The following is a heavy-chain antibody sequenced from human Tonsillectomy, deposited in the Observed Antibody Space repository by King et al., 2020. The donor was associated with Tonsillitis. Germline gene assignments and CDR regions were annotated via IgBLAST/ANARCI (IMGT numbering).Heavy chain of an antibody. CDR3: GGGGGYLIEP. CDR1: GFAFSTYW. V-gene: IGHV3-7*03. Sequence: VQLVESGGGLVQPGGSLRLSCAASGFAFSTYWMNWVRQAPGKGLEWVAIIKKDGSEKYYVDSVKGRFTISRDNAKNSLHLQMNSLRVEDTAVYYWGGGGGYLIEPWGEGTRVTVSS. CDR2: IKKDGSEK. J-gene: IGHJ5*02. D-gene: IGHD3-16*01.